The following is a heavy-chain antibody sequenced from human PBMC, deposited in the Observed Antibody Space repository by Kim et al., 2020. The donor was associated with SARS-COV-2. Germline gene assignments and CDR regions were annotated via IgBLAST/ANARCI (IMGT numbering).Heavy chain of an antibody. CDR1: GFTFSSYG. J-gene: IGHJ4*02. D-gene: IGHD1-1*01. V-gene: IGHV3-33*01. CDR3: ARDLNGGPGLYY. CDR2: IWYDGNNK. Sequence: GGSLRLSCAASGFTFSSYGMHWVRQAPGKGLEWVAVIWYDGNNKDYTDSVKGRFTISRDNSKNTLYLQMNSLRAEDTAVYYCARDLNGGPGLYYWGQGTLVTVSS.